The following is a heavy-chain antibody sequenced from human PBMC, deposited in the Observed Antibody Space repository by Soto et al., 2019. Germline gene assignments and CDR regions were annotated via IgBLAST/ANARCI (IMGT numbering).Heavy chain of an antibody. D-gene: IGHD2-21*02. J-gene: IGHJ5*02. CDR1: GGSFSGYY. Sequence: SETLSLTCAVYGGSFSGYYWTWFRQSPEKGLEWIGEINHRGVTYYNPSLKSRITISVDTSKNQFSLKLSSVTAADTAVYYCARSSPVVTAPWGQGTLVTVSS. CDR3: ARSSPVVTAP. V-gene: IGHV4-34*09. CDR2: INHRGVT.